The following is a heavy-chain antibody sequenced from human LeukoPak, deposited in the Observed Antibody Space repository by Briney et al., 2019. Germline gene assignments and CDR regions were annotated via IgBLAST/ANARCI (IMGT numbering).Heavy chain of an antibody. CDR2: INSDGSST. D-gene: IGHD2-15*01. Sequence: GGSLRLSCAASGFTFSTYWMNWVRQAPGKGLVWVSRINSDGSSTSYADSVKGRFTISRDNAKNTLYLQMNSLRAEDTAVYYCAVAGKPYAFDIWGQGTMVTVSS. CDR1: GFTFSTYW. V-gene: IGHV3-74*01. J-gene: IGHJ3*02. CDR3: AVAGKPYAFDI.